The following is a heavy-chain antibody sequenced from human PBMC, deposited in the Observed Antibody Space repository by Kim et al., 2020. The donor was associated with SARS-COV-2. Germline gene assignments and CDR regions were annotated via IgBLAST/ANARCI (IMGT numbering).Heavy chain of an antibody. Sequence: GGSLRLSCAASGFTFSSYGMHWVRQAPGKGLEWVAVIWYDGSNKYYADSVKGRFTISRDNSKNTLYLQMNSLRAEDTAVYYCAREARYYYGSGSYYSGDGYFDYWGQGTLVTVSS. J-gene: IGHJ4*02. CDR2: IWYDGSNK. D-gene: IGHD3-10*01. CDR3: AREARYYYGSGSYYSGDGYFDY. V-gene: IGHV3-33*01. CDR1: GFTFSSYG.